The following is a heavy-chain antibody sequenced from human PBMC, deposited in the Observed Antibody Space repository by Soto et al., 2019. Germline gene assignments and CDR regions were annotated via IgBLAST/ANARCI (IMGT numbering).Heavy chain of an antibody. J-gene: IGHJ4*02. Sequence: QVQLVESGGGVVQPGRSLRLSCATSGFTFSNYGMHWVRQAPGKGLEWVAVISYDGSNKYYADSVKGLFTISRDNSKNTLYLQMNSLRAEDTAVYYCAKVPYGGNSRGPFDYWGQGTLVTVSS. CDR1: GFTFSNYG. CDR3: AKVPYGGNSRGPFDY. D-gene: IGHD4-17*01. CDR2: ISYDGSNK. V-gene: IGHV3-30*18.